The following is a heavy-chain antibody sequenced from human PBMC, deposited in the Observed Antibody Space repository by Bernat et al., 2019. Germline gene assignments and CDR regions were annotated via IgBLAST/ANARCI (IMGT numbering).Heavy chain of an antibody. Sequence: QLQLQESGPGLVKPSETLSLTCTVSGGSISSSSYYWGWIRQPPGKGLEWIGSIYYSGSTYYNPSLKSRVTMSVDTSKNQFSLKLSSVTAADTAVYYCATLTLGYCSSTSCYFDYWGQGTLVTVSS. CDR3: ATLTLGYCSSTSCYFDY. D-gene: IGHD2-2*01. V-gene: IGHV4-39*01. CDR1: GGSISSSSYY. J-gene: IGHJ4*02. CDR2: IYYSGST.